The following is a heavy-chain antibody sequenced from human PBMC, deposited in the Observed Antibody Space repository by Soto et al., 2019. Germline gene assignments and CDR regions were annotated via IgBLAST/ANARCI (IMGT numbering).Heavy chain of an antibody. CDR1: GGPFSGYY. J-gene: IGHJ4*02. CDR3: ARGQRRGGSSGWAL. Sequence: QVQLQQWGAGQLKPSETLSLTCAVHGESFSGYGGPFSGYYWSWIRQTPGKGLEWIGEINHRGGANYNPSPKSRVTISVDTSKNQSSLNLNSVTAADTAVYYCARGQRRGGSSGWALWGQGTLVTVSS. V-gene: IGHV4-34*02. D-gene: IGHD6-19*01. CDR2: INHRGGA.